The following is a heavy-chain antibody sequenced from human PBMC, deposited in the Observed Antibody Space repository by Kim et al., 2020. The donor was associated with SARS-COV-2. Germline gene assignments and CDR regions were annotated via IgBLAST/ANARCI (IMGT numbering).Heavy chain of an antibody. CDR3: ARDTHYYDSSCYPLDY. D-gene: IGHD3-22*01. Sequence: SVKGRFTISRNNSKNTLYLQRNSLRAEDTAVYYCARDTHYYDSSCYPLDYWGQGTLVTVSS. V-gene: IGHV3-30*07. J-gene: IGHJ4*02.